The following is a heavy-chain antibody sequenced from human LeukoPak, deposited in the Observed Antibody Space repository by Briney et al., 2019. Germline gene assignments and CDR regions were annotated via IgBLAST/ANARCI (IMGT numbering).Heavy chain of an antibody. J-gene: IGHJ4*02. CDR2: VSYDGGSE. CDR1: RFTFTTFSDYV. CDR3: ASNFYDVGGYYYRTPVQY. D-gene: IGHD3-22*01. V-gene: IGHV3-30*09. Sequence: GKSLRLSCAASRFTFTTFSDYVMHWARQAPGKGLEWVAAVSYDGGSEYYADSVKGRFAVSRDNSKNTLYLQMRSLRPEDTAVYYCASNFYDVGGYYYRTPVQYWGQGTPVTVSS.